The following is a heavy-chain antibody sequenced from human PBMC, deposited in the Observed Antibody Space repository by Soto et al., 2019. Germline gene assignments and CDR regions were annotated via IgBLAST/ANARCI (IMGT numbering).Heavy chain of an antibody. J-gene: IGHJ6*03. CDR3: ARRNGPTYGSGSYYYYYYYMDV. CDR1: GGSFSGYY. CDR2: INHSGST. D-gene: IGHD3-10*01. Sequence: SETLSLTCAVYGGSFSGYYWSWIRQPPGKGLEWIGEINHSGSTNYNPSLKSRVTISVDTSKNQFSLKLSSVTAADTAVYYCARRNGPTYGSGSYYYYYYYMDVWGKGTTVTVSS. V-gene: IGHV4-34*01.